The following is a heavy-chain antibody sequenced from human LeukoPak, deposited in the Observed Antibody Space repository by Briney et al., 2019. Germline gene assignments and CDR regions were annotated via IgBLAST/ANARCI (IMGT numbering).Heavy chain of an antibody. J-gene: IGHJ4*02. CDR2: MSSDERNQ. CDR3: AIGGLTTIDY. D-gene: IGHD2-21*02. CDR1: GFTFSSYS. V-gene: IGHV3-30*03. Sequence: GGSLRLSCAASGFTFSSYSTHWVRQAPSKGLEWVAVMSSDERNQYYADSVQGRFTLSRDNSRNTLFLQMNSLRVEDTAVYYCAIGGLTTIDYWGQGTLVAVSS.